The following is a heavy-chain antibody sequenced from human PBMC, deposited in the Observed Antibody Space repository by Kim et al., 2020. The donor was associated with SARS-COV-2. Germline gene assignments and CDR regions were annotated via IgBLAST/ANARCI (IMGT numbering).Heavy chain of an antibody. CDR1: GFTFNDFY. CDR3: SRSGGVYACRRPYYCY. CDR2: ITNEGGRK. V-gene: IGHV3-11*01. Sequence: GGSLRLSCAASGFTFNDFYMPWVRQAPGKGLEWVSNITNEGGRKYYQDFLKGRFTISRDNSKNSLYLEMNSLRAEDTAVYYCSRSGGVYACRRPYYCY. D-gene: IGHD2-8*02. J-gene: IGHJ6*01.